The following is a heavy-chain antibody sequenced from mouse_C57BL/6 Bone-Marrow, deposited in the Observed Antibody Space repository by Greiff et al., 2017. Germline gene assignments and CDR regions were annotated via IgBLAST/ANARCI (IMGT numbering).Heavy chain of an antibody. Sequence: QVQLKQSGAELARPGASVKMSCKASGYTFTSYTMHWVKQRPGQGLEWIGYINPSSGYTKYNQKFKDKATLTADKSSSTAYMQLSSLTSEDSAVYYCATPYDYGSSPWFAYWGQGTLVTVSA. V-gene: IGHV1-4*01. CDR1: GYTFTSYT. J-gene: IGHJ3*01. CDR2: INPSSGYT. D-gene: IGHD1-1*01. CDR3: ATPYDYGSSPWFAY.